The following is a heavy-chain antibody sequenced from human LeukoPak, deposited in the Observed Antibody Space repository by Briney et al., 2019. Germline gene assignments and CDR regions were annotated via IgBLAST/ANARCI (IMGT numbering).Heavy chain of an antibody. CDR2: IKEDGSQK. D-gene: IGHD6-6*01. CDR1: GFTFSSYW. J-gene: IGHJ4*02. CDR3: ARRGGSSSRRSPVDY. V-gene: IGHV3-7*01. Sequence: GGSLTLSCSASGFTFSSYWMTWVRQSPGKGPEWVANIKEDGSQKYYVDSVRGRFTISRDNAKNSLFLQMNSLRAEDTAVYYCARRGGSSSRRSPVDYWGQGTLVTVSS.